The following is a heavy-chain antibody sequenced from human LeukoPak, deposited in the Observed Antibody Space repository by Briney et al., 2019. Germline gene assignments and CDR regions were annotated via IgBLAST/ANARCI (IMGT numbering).Heavy chain of an antibody. Sequence: SETLSLTCTVSGGSVGNFFWSWIRQSPGEGLEWIGFIYENGRTSYNPSLKSRVTISVDMSKNQFSLRLTSMTAADTAVYYCARDWELGHWGRGILVTVTS. D-gene: IGHD1-26*01. CDR1: GGSVGNFF. CDR3: ARDWELGH. J-gene: IGHJ4*02. CDR2: IYENGRT. V-gene: IGHV4-59*02.